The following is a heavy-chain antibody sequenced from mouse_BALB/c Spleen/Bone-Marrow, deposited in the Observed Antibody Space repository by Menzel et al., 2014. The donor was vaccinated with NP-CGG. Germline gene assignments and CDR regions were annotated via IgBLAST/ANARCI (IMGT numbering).Heavy chain of an antibody. CDR1: GFTFSSYA. CDR3: ARDWDYGYAMDY. V-gene: IGHV5-9-4*01. Sequence: EVNVVESGGGLVKPGGSLKLSCAASGFTFSSYAMSWVRQSPEKRLEWVAEISSGGSYTYYPDTVTGRFTISRDNAKNTLYLEMSSLRSEDTAMYYCARDWDYGYAMDYWGQGTSVTVSS. D-gene: IGHD2-4*01. CDR2: ISSGGSYT. J-gene: IGHJ4*01.